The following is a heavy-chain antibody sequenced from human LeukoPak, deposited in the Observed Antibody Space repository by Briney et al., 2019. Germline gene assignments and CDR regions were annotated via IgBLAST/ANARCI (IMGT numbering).Heavy chain of an antibody. J-gene: IGHJ4*02. CDR2: IYPNDSDT. CDR3: ARLDRGNPDY. CDR1: GFNFPTYW. V-gene: IGHV5-51*01. D-gene: IGHD4-23*01. Sequence: GESLKISCKGSGFNFPTYWIGWVRQMPGKGLEWMGIIYPNDSDTRYSPSFQGQVTISADKSISTAYLQWSSLKASDTAMYYCARLDRGNPDYWGQGTLVTVSS.